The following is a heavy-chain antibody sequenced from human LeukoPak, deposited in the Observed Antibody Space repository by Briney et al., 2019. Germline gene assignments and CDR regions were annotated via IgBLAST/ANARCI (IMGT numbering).Heavy chain of an antibody. Sequence: GGSLRLSCAASGFTFSSYEMNWVRQAPGKGLEWVSYISSSGSTIYYADSVKGRFTISRDNAKNTLYLQMNSLRAEDTAVYYCASRDYTSSKYWGQGTLVTVSS. J-gene: IGHJ4*02. D-gene: IGHD2-2*02. CDR2: ISSSGSTI. CDR3: ASRDYTSSKY. CDR1: GFTFSSYE. V-gene: IGHV3-48*03.